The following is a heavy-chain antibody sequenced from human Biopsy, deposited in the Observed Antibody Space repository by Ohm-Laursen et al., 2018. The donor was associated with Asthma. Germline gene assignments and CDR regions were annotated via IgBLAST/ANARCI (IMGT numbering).Heavy chain of an antibody. Sequence: SLRLSCAASGFAVSRDHMFWVRQAPGKGLEWVPVIYSGGTSHTADSVRGRFTISRDYSKNTLYLQMHSLRAEDTAVYYCARGDSSNWSHYHFDYWGQGTLVTVSS. V-gene: IGHV3-53*01. CDR1: GFAVSRDH. D-gene: IGHD3-22*01. CDR2: IYSGGTS. CDR3: ARGDSSNWSHYHFDY. J-gene: IGHJ4*02.